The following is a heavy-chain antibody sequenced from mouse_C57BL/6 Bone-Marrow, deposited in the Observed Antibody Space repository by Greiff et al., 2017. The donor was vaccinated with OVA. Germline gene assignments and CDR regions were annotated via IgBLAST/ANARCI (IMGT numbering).Heavy chain of an antibody. J-gene: IGHJ4*01. Sequence: EVKLVESGGGLVKPGGSLKLSCAASGFTFSSYAMSWVRQTPEKRLEWVATISDGGSYTYYPDNVKGRFTISRDNAKNNLYLQMSHLKSEDTAMYYCARYYYGSIYAMDYWGQGTSVTVSS. CDR3: ARYYYGSIYAMDY. V-gene: IGHV5-4*03. D-gene: IGHD1-1*01. CDR1: GFTFSSYA. CDR2: ISDGGSYT.